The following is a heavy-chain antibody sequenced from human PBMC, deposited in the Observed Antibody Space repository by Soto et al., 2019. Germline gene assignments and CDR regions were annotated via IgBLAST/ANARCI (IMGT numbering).Heavy chain of an antibody. J-gene: IGHJ6*03. V-gene: IGHV1-24*01. Sequence: ASVKVSCKVSGYTLTELSIHWVRQAPGKCLEWVGGFDPEDGESIYAQKFQGRVTMTEDTSTDTAYMELSSLRSEDTAVYYCATSLPATYYYYHVDVWGKGTTVTVSS. CDR3: ATSLPATYYYYHVDV. CDR2: FDPEDGES. CDR1: GYTLTELS.